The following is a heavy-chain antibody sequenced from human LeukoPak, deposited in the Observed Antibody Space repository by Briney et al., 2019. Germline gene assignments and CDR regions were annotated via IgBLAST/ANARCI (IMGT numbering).Heavy chain of an antibody. J-gene: IGHJ4*02. CDR1: GYSFNSYY. CDR2: INPSGHRT. CDR3: ARALGDYGGNSGFFDF. Sequence: ASVKVSCKASGYSFNSYYIHWVRQAPEQALEWMGTINPSGHRTIYAQNFQGRVTMTTDTSTRIADMELSGLKSEDTAVYYCARALGDYGGNSGFFDFWGQGILVTVSS. D-gene: IGHD4-23*01. V-gene: IGHV1-46*02.